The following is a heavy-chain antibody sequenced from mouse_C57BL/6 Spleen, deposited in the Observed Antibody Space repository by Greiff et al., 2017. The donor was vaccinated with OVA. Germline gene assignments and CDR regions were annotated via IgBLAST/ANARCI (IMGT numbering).Heavy chain of an antibody. V-gene: IGHV5-16*01. D-gene: IGHD1-1*01. CDR2: INYDGSST. J-gene: IGHJ2*01. CDR3: AREGTVGNYFDY. CDR1: GFTFSDYY. Sequence: EVQLVESEGGLVQPGSSMKLSCTASGFTFSDYYMAWVRQVPEKGLEWVANINYDGSSTYYLDSLKSRFIISRDNAKNILYLQMSSLKSEDTATYYCAREGTVGNYFDYWGQGTTLTVSS.